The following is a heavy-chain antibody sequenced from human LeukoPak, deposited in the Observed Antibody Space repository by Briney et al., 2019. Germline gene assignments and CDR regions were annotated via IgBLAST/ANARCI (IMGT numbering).Heavy chain of an antibody. Sequence: SETLSLTCTVSGGSISSYYWSWIRQPPGKGLEWIGYIYYSGSTNYNPFLKSRVTISVDTSKNQFSLKLSSVTAADTAVYYCARHFDWFSSYWYFDLWGRGTLVTVSS. CDR2: IYYSGST. V-gene: IGHV4-59*08. CDR1: GGSISSYY. J-gene: IGHJ2*01. D-gene: IGHD3-9*01. CDR3: ARHFDWFSSYWYFDL.